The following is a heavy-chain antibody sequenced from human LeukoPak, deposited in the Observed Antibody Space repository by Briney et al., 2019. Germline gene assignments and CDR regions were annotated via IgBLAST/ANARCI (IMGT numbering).Heavy chain of an antibody. CDR2: ISRSSNYI. J-gene: IGHJ4*02. D-gene: IGHD5-24*01. CDR3: ARGENNYGYYYFDS. CDR1: GFTFSSYS. V-gene: IGHV3-21*01. Sequence: PGGSLRLSCAASGFTFSSYSMNWVRQAPGKGLEWVSSISRSSNYIYYADSVKGRFTISRDNAKNSLYLQINSLRAEDTSVYYCARGENNYGYYYFDSWGQGTLVTVSS.